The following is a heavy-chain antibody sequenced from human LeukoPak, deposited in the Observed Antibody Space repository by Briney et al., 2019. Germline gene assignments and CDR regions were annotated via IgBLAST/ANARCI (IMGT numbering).Heavy chain of an antibody. D-gene: IGHD6-13*01. CDR2: IYTSGST. CDR3: ARGTNNRGIAAARSRYYYYMDV. V-gene: IGHV4-61*02. Sequence: SETLSLTCTVSGGSISSGSYYWSWIRQPAGKGLEWIGRIYTSGSTDYNPSLKSRVTISVDTSKNQFSLKLSSVTAADTAVYYCARGTNNRGIAAARSRYYYYMDVWGKGTTVTVSS. J-gene: IGHJ6*03. CDR1: GGSISSGSYY.